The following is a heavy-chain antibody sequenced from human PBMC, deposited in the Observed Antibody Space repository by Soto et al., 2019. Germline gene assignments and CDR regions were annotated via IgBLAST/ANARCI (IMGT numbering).Heavy chain of an antibody. V-gene: IGHV4-4*02. J-gene: IGHJ4*02. CDR3: ASGYYDFWSGYRIPLYYFDY. Sequence: QVQLQESGPGLVKPSGTLSLTCAVSSGSISSSNWWSWVRQPPGKGLEWIGEIYHSGSTNYNPSLKSRVTLSVDKSKNQFSLTLSSVTAADTAVYYCASGYYDFWSGYRIPLYYFDYWGQGALVTVSS. CDR2: IYHSGST. CDR1: SGSISSSNW. D-gene: IGHD3-3*01.